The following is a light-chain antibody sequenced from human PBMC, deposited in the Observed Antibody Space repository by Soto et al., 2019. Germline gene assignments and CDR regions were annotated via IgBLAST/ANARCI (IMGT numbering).Light chain of an antibody. CDR1: QSLVYSDGNTY. CDR2: KVS. V-gene: IGKV2-30*01. CDR3: MQGTRWPWT. Sequence: DVLMTQSPLSLPVTLGQPASISCRSSQSLVYSDGNTYLNWFQQRPGQSPRRLIYKVSNRDSGVPDRFSGSGSGTDFTLKISRVEAEDVGVYYCMQGTRWPWTFGQGTQVEIK. J-gene: IGKJ1*01.